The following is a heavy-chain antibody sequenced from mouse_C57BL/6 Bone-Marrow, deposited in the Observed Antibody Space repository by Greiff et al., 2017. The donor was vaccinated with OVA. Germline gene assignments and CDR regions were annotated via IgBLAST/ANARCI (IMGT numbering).Heavy chain of an antibody. CDR1: GYTFTSYW. CDR2: IYPGSGST. J-gene: IGHJ4*01. CDR3: ARGGYDYDYYAMDY. Sequence: VQLQQSGAELVKPGASVKMSCKASGYTFTSYWITWVKQRPGQGLEWIGDIYPGSGSTNYNEKFKSKATLTVDTSSSTAYMQLSSLTSEDSAVYYRARGGYDYDYYAMDYWGQGTSVTVSS. V-gene: IGHV1-55*01. D-gene: IGHD2-4*01.